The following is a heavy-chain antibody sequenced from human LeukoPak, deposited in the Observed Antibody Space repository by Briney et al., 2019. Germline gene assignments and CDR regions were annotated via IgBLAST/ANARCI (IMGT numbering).Heavy chain of an antibody. V-gene: IGHV5-51*01. D-gene: IGHD2-21*01. CDR1: GYSFISYW. J-gene: IGHJ3*02. CDR2: VYPDDSDT. Sequence: GESLKISCKGSGYSFISYWIGWVRQMPGKGLEWMGIVYPDDSDTRYSPSFQGQVTMSADKSISTAYLQWSRLKASDTAMYYCARQFHYCGGDCPFDAFDIWGQGTMVIVSS. CDR3: ARQFHYCGGDCPFDAFDI.